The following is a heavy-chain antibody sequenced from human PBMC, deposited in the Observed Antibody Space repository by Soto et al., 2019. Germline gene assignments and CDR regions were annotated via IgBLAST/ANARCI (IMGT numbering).Heavy chain of an antibody. J-gene: IGHJ6*02. CDR2: INSDGSST. D-gene: IGHD3-22*01. CDR3: AIIESSGYYESYGMDV. CDR1: GFTVSSNW. V-gene: IGHV3-74*01. Sequence: LRLSYAASGFTVSSNWMHWVRQAPGKGLVWVSRINSDGSSTSYADSVKGRFTISRDNAKNTLYLQMNSLRAEDTAVYYCAIIESSGYYESYGMDVWGQGTTVTVSS.